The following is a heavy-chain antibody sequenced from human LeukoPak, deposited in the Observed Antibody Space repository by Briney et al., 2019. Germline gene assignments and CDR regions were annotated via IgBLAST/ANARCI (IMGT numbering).Heavy chain of an antibody. CDR3: ARIRRGVGVY. CDR2: IYYSGST. J-gene: IGHJ4*02. CDR1: GGSISSSSYY. Sequence: SETLSLTCTVSGGSISSSSYYWGWIRQPPGKGLEWIGSIYYSGSTYYNPSLKSRVTISVDTSKNQFSLKLSSVTAADTAVYYCARIRRGVGVYWGQGTLVTVSS. V-gene: IGHV4-39*07. D-gene: IGHD2-21*01.